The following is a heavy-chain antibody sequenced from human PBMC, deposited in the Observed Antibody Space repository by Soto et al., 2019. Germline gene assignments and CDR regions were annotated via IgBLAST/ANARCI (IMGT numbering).Heavy chain of an antibody. CDR3: ARDPTSYCGGECYSPRFVY. V-gene: IGHV3-30-3*01. D-gene: IGHD2-21*01. CDR2: ISYDGSNK. Sequence: GGSLRLSCAASGFTFSSYAMHWVRQAPGKGLEWVAVISYDGSNKYYADSVKGRFTISRDNSKNTLYLQMNSLRAEDTAVYYCARDPTSYCGGECYSPRFVYWGQGTLVTVSS. CDR1: GFTFSSYA. J-gene: IGHJ4*02.